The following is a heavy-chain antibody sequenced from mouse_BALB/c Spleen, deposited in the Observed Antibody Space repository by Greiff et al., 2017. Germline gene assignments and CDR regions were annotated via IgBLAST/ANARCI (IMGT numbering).Heavy chain of an antibody. CDR2: IYPGGGYT. D-gene: IGHD2-2*01. V-gene: IGHV1-63*02. Sequence: QVQLQQSGAELVRPGTSVKISCKASGYTFTNYWLGWVKQRPGHGLEWIGDIYPGGGYTNYNEKFKGKATLTADTSSSTAYMQLSSLTSEDSAVYFCASSLYGSYAMDYWGQGTSVTVSS. CDR3: ASSLYGSYAMDY. CDR1: GYTFTNYW. J-gene: IGHJ4*01.